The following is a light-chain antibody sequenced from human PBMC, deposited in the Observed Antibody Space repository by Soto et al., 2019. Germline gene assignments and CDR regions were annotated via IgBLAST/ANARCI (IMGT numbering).Light chain of an antibody. V-gene: IGKV3-20*01. CDR1: QSVSTNF. CDR2: GAS. J-gene: IGKJ1*01. Sequence: VLTHSPGTLSLSPGEGATLSCRASQSVSTNFFAWYQQKPGQAPRLLIYGASTRATGIPDRFSGSGSGTDFTLTISRLEPEDFAVYYCQQYGRTSWTFGQGTKV. CDR3: QQYGRTSWT.